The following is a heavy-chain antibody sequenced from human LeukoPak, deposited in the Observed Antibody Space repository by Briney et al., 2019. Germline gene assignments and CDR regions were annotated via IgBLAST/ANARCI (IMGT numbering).Heavy chain of an antibody. V-gene: IGHV1-2*02. D-gene: IGHD2-21*01. J-gene: IGHJ3*02. CDR2: INPNSGGT. Sequence: ASVKVSCKASGYTFTGYFMHWVRQAPGQGLEWIGWINPNSGGTNYAQKFQGRVTMTRDTSISTAYMELSRLRPDDTAVYYCARDPIVVVSYDAFDIWGQGTMVTVSS. CDR1: GYTFTGYF. CDR3: ARDPIVVVSYDAFDI.